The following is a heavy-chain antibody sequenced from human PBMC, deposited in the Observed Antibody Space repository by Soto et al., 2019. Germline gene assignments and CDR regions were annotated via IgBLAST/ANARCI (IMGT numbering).Heavy chain of an antibody. Sequence: GASVKVSCKASGYTFTGYYMHWVRQAPGQGLEWMGWINPNSGGTNYAQKFQGRVTMTRDTSISTAYMELSRLRSDDTAVYYCARDRKVVVAAANNWFDPWGQGTLVTVSS. CDR1: GYTFTGYY. CDR3: ARDRKVVVAAANNWFDP. V-gene: IGHV1-2*02. D-gene: IGHD2-15*01. CDR2: INPNSGGT. J-gene: IGHJ5*02.